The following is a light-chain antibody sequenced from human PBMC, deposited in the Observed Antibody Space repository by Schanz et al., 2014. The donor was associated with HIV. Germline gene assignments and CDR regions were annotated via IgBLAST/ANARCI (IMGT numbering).Light chain of an antibody. CDR2: DVN. J-gene: IGLJ2*01. CDR1: SSDVGVYNY. V-gene: IGLV2-14*03. Sequence: QSALTQPASVSGSPGQSITISCTGTSSDVGVYNYVSWYQQHPGKAPKLMIYDVNNRPSGVSNRFSGSKSGYTASLTISGLQADDEADYYCSSFTYTSTPVVFGGGTKLTVL. CDR3: SSFTYTSTPVV.